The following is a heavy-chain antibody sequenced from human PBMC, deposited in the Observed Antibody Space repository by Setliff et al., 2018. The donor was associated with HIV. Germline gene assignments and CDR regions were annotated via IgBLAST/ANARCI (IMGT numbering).Heavy chain of an antibody. CDR2: IYYSGST. Sequence: TLSLTCTISGDSISSSSYSWGWIRQPPGKGLEWIGNIYYSGSTYYNPSLKSRVTISVDTSKNQFSLKLSSVTAADTAVYYCARGGRSLAAQTWFDPWGQGTLVTVSS. CDR1: GDSISSSSYS. D-gene: IGHD6-6*01. J-gene: IGHJ5*02. CDR3: ARGGRSLAAQTWFDP. V-gene: IGHV4-39*07.